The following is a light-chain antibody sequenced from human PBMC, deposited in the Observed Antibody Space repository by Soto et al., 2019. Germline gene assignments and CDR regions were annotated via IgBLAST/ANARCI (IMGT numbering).Light chain of an antibody. CDR1: QSVSSSY. J-gene: IGKJ5*01. V-gene: IGKV3D-20*02. CDR3: QLSQQRSDWPPIT. CDR2: DAS. Sequence: EIVLTQSPGTLSLSPGERATLSGRSSQSVSSSYLVWHQQKPGQAPRLLIYDASFRATGIPARFSGSGSGTDFTLTISSLEPEDFAVYYCQLSQQRSDWPPITFGQGTRLEIK.